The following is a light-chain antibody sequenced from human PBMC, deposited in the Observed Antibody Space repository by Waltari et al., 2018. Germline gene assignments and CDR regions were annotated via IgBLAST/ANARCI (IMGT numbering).Light chain of an antibody. Sequence: QSALTQPPSASGSPGQSVTISCTGTSSDIGGYPYVSWYQQHPGEAPKLIIFEASKPSSGVPDRFSGSMAGNTASLTVSGLQADDEADYYCSSYAGSHTVLLFGGGTKLTVL. CDR3: SSYAGSHTVLL. CDR1: SSDIGGYPY. CDR2: EAS. V-gene: IGLV2-8*01. J-gene: IGLJ2*01.